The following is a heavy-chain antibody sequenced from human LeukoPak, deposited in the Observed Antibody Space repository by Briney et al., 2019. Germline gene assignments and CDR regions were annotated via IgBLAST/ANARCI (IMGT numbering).Heavy chain of an antibody. CDR1: GFTFSSYG. CDR2: ISYDGSNK. Sequence: LAGGSLRLSCAASGFTFSSYGMHWVRQAPGKGLEGVAVISYDGSNKYYADSVKGRFTISRDNSKNTLYLQMNSLRAEDTAVYYCAKDAGHSSGTLWYYGMDVWGQGTTVTVSS. V-gene: IGHV3-30*18. CDR3: AKDAGHSSGTLWYYGMDV. J-gene: IGHJ6*02. D-gene: IGHD6-19*01.